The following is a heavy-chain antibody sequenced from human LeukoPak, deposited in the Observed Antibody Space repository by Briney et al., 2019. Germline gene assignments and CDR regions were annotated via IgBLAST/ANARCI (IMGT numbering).Heavy chain of an antibody. J-gene: IGHJ6*03. V-gene: IGHV3-23*01. Sequence: PGGSLRLSCAASGLIFRSYVMSWVRQAPGKGLEWVSAISGSGGAIDYADSVKGRFTISRDNSKNTMDLQMNSLRAEDTAVYYCASGVGATTSYYYYYMDVWGKGTTVTVSS. D-gene: IGHD1-26*01. CDR2: ISGSGGAI. CDR1: GLIFRSYV. CDR3: ASGVGATTSYYYYYMDV.